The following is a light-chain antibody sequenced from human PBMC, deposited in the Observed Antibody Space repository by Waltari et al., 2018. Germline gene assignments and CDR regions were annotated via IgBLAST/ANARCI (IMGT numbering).Light chain of an antibody. CDR3: QQYDNWPLT. V-gene: IGKV3-15*01. Sequence: ETVMTQSPATLSAYPGERATLACRASQRIKNNLAWYQQKGGQAPRLLLFDASTRATGISARFSGSGYGTEFTLTISSLQSEDFAVYYCQQYDNWPLTFGQGTRLDIK. CDR2: DAS. CDR1: QRIKNN. J-gene: IGKJ5*01.